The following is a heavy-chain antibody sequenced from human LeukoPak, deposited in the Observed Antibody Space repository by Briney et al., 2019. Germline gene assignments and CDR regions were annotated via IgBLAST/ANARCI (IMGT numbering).Heavy chain of an antibody. V-gene: IGHV3-30*04. D-gene: IGHD1-26*01. J-gene: IGHJ4*02. Sequence: PGSSLRLSCAASGFTFRSYAMRWVRQSPGEGLEWVAVISFDGSNKYYADSVKGRFTISRENSKNTLYVQMNSLRAEDTAVYYCARGWELLDYWGQGTLVTVSS. CDR2: ISFDGSNK. CDR3: ARGWELLDY. CDR1: GFTFRSYA.